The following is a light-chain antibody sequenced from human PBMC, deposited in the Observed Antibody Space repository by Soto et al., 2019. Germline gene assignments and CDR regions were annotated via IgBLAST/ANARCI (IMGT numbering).Light chain of an antibody. CDR2: GNS. CDR3: QSYDNSLSGSGV. J-gene: IGLJ1*01. V-gene: IGLV1-40*01. Sequence: QSVLTQPPSVSGAPGKRVTISCTGSSSNIGAGYDVHWYQQLPGTAPKLLIYGNSNRPSGVPDRFSGSKSGTSASLAITGLQAEDEADYYCQSYDNSLSGSGVFGTGTKLTVL. CDR1: SSNIGAGYD.